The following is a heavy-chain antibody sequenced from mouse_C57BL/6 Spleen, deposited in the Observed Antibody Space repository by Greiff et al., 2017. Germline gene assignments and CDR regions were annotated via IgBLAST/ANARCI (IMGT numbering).Heavy chain of an antibody. CDR1: GYSITSGYY. J-gene: IGHJ2*01. V-gene: IGHV3-6*01. CDR3: AREGIRNPYFDY. Sequence: EVHLVESGPGLVKPSQSLSLTCSVTGYSITSGYYWNWIRQFPGNKLEWMGYISYDGSNNYNPSLKNRISITRDTSKNQFFLKLNSVTTEDTATYYCAREGIRNPYFDYWGQGTTLTVSS. CDR2: ISYDGSN.